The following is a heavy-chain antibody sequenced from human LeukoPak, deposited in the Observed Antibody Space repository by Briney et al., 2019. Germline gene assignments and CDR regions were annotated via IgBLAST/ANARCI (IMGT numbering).Heavy chain of an antibody. Sequence: GTSVKVSCKASGYTFTNYGFIWVRQAPGQGLEWGGWISAYNGNTNYAPKLQDRVSMTTDTSTSTAYLELRSLTSDDTALYYCARVYSNSHEPDFWGQGTMVTVSS. V-gene: IGHV1-18*01. CDR1: GYTFTNYG. J-gene: IGHJ4*02. CDR2: ISAYNGNT. CDR3: ARVYSNSHEPDF. D-gene: IGHD6-13*01.